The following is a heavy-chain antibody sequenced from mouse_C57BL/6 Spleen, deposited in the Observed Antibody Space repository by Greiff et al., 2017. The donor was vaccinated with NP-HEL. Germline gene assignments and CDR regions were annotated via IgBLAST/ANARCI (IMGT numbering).Heavy chain of an antibody. Sequence: VQLQQPGAELVRPGTSVKLSCKASGYTFTSYWMHWVKQRPGQGLEWIGVIDPSDSYTNYNQKFKGKATLTVDTSSSTAYMQLSSLTSEDSAVYYWASRGNYYGSSCFDYWGQGTTLTVSS. J-gene: IGHJ2*01. V-gene: IGHV1-59*01. D-gene: IGHD1-1*01. CDR2: IDPSDSYT. CDR3: ASRGNYYGSSCFDY. CDR1: GYTFTSYW.